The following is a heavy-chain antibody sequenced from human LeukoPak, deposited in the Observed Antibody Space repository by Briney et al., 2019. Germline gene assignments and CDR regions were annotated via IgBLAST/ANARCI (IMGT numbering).Heavy chain of an antibody. J-gene: IGHJ4*02. CDR1: GLTFTSFG. V-gene: IGHV3-33*01. D-gene: IGHD3-22*01. CDR3: ARAAEYYYASCDYYPYHY. Sequence: GGSLRLSFAADGLTFTSFGMDWVRQAPGKGLEWVAVIWYDGSNKYYADSVKGRFTISRDISKNTLYLQMNSLIAEDTAVYYCARAAEYYYASCDYYPYHYWGQGTLVTVSS. CDR2: IWYDGSNK.